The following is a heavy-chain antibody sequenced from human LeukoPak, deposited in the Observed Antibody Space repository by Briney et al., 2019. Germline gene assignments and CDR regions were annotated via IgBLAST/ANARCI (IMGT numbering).Heavy chain of an antibody. V-gene: IGHV1-24*01. J-gene: IGHJ6*03. CDR1: GYTLTELS. CDR3: ARVTPSANDYGDFYYYYYMDV. Sequence: ASVKVSCKVSGYTLTELSMHWVRQAPGKGLEWMGGFDPEDGETIYAQKFQGRVTITADESTGTAYMELSSLRSEDTAVYYCARVTPSANDYGDFYYYYYMDVWGKGTTVTISS. CDR2: FDPEDGET. D-gene: IGHD4-17*01.